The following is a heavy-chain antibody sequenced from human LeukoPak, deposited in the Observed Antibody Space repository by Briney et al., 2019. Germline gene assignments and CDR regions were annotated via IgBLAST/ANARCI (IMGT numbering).Heavy chain of an antibody. CDR3: ALRGYYYYGMDV. V-gene: IGHV3-23*01. CDR1: GFTFSSYA. J-gene: IGHJ6*02. Sequence: GGSLRLSCAASGFTFSSYAMSWVRHAPGKGLEWVSAISGSGGSTYYADSVKGRFTISRDNSKNTLYLQMNSLRAEDTAVYYCALRGYYYYGMDVWGQGTTVTVSS. CDR2: ISGSGGST.